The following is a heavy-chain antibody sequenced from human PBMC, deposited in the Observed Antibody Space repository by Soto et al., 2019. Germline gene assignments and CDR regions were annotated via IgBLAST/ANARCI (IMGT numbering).Heavy chain of an antibody. D-gene: IGHD6-19*01. Sequence: QVQLVQSGAEVQKPGSSVKVSCKASGGTFSSYTISWVRQAPGQGLEWMGRIIPILGIANYAQKFQGRVTITADKSTSTAYMELSSLRSEDTAVYYCARAGGDSSGWTLWGQGTLVTVSS. CDR2: IIPILGIA. J-gene: IGHJ4*02. V-gene: IGHV1-69*02. CDR3: ARAGGDSSGWTL. CDR1: GGTFSSYT.